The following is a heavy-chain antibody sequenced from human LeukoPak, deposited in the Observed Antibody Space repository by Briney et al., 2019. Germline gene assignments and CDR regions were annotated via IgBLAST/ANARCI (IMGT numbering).Heavy chain of an antibody. CDR3: ARGSPPDY. D-gene: IGHD2-15*01. CDR2: ISSGSIYT. Sequence: PGGSLRLSCAASGFIFSDYYMSWIRQAPGKGLEWLSYISSGSIYTSYADSVKGRFTISRDNAKNSLYLQLNSLRAEDTAVYYCARGSPPDYWGQGALVTVSS. CDR1: GFIFSDYY. V-gene: IGHV3-11*05. J-gene: IGHJ4*02.